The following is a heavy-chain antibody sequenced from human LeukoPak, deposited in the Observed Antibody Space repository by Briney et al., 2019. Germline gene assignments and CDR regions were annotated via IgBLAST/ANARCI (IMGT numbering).Heavy chain of an antibody. D-gene: IGHD2-15*01. CDR2: IYYSGST. Sequence: SETLSLTCTVSGGSISSSSYYWGWIRQPPGKGLEWIGSIYYSGSTYYNPSLQSRVTISVDTSKNQFSLKLSSVTAADTAVYYCAVVVAASAFAFDIWGQGTMVTVSS. V-gene: IGHV4-39*07. J-gene: IGHJ3*02. CDR3: AVVVAASAFAFDI. CDR1: GGSISSSSYY.